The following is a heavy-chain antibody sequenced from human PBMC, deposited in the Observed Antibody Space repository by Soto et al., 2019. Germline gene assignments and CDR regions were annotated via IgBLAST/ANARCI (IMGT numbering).Heavy chain of an antibody. Sequence: EVQLVESGGGLVQPGGSLRLSCGASGFTFSTYDMHWVRQVTGKGLEWVSCIGTAGDTFYPDSVKGRFTISRENAKNSLYLQMNSLRAEDTAVYYCARGGSSGWFDPWGQGTLVTVSS. CDR3: ARGGSSGWFDP. CDR2: IGTAGDT. CDR1: GFTFSTYD. V-gene: IGHV3-13*01. J-gene: IGHJ5*02. D-gene: IGHD2-15*01.